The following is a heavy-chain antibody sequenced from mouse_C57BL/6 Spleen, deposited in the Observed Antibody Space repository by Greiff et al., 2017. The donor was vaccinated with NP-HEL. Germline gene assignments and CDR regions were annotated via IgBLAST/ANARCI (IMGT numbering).Heavy chain of an antibody. Sequence: EVKLVESEGGLVQPGSSMKLSCTASGFTFSDYYMAWVRQVPEKGLEWVANINYDGSSTYYLDSLKSRFIISRDNAKNILYLQMSSLKSEDTATYYCARCDGYYSYFDYWGQGTTLTVSS. CDR3: ARCDGYYSYFDY. CDR1: GFTFSDYY. CDR2: INYDGSST. J-gene: IGHJ2*01. V-gene: IGHV5-16*01. D-gene: IGHD2-3*01.